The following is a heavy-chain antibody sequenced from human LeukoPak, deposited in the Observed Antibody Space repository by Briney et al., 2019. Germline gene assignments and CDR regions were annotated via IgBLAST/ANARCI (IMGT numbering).Heavy chain of an antibody. CDR3: ARARNNYDSSGYSALDY. CDR2: VSSSGTTT. D-gene: IGHD3-22*01. CDR1: GFTFSSYS. J-gene: IGHJ4*02. Sequence: GGSLRLSCAASGFTFSSYSVIWARQAPGKGLEWVSYVSSSGTTTYYADSVKGRFTISRDNGKNLVSLQMNSLRDEDTAVYYCARARNNYDSSGYSALDYWGQGTLVTVSS. V-gene: IGHV3-48*02.